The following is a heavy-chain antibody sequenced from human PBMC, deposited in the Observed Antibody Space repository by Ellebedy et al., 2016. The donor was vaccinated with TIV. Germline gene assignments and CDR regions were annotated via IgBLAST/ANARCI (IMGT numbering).Heavy chain of an antibody. V-gene: IGHV3-23*01. Sequence: GGSLRPSXAASGFTFRSYAMSWVRQAPGKGLEWVSAISGSGGSTYYADSVKGRFTISRDNSKNTLYLQMNSLRAEDTAVYYCAKSTRPYYYYMDVWGKGTTVTVSS. CDR1: GFTFRSYA. CDR2: ISGSGGST. J-gene: IGHJ6*03. CDR3: AKSTRPYYYYMDV.